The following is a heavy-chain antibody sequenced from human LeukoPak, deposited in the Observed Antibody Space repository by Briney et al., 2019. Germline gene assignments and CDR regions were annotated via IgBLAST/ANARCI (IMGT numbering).Heavy chain of an antibody. J-gene: IGHJ6*03. CDR1: GFTFSDYY. D-gene: IGHD4-17*01. Sequence: PGGSLRLSCAASGFTFSDYYMSWIRQAPGKGLEWVSYISSSGSTIYYADSVKGRFTISRDSAKNSLYLQMNSLRAEDTAVYYCARGHDYGDYYYYYYMDVWGKGTTVTVSS. CDR3: ARGHDYGDYYYYYYMDV. V-gene: IGHV3-11*01. CDR2: ISSSGSTI.